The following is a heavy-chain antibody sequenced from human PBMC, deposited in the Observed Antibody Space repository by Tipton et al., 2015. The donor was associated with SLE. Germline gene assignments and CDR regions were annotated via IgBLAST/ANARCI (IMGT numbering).Heavy chain of an antibody. Sequence: TLSLTCTVSGGSIRSGGYSWSWIRQPPGKGLEWMGNIYHSGSTSYNSSLKSRVTISVDRSKNQVSLNLSSVTAADTAVYYCASPAISGELGEVSPFDVWGQGTKVIVSS. D-gene: IGHD1-7*01. CDR3: ASPAISGELGEVSPFDV. V-gene: IGHV4-30-2*01. J-gene: IGHJ3*01. CDR2: IYHSGST. CDR1: GGSIRSGGYS.